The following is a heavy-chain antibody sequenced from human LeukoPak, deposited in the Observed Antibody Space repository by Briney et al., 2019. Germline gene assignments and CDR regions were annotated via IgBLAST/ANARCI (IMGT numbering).Heavy chain of an antibody. CDR1: GFTFSSYS. CDR2: ISSSSSYK. Sequence: PGGALRLSCAASGFTFSSYSMDWVRQAPGKGLEWVSSISSSSSYKYYADSVKGRFTILRDNEKNSLYMQMNSLRDEDTGVYYCARDGCSSTSCYSFYCGQGTLLTVSS. D-gene: IGHD2-2*01. J-gene: IGHJ4*02. CDR3: ARDGCSSTSCYSFY. V-gene: IGHV3-21*01.